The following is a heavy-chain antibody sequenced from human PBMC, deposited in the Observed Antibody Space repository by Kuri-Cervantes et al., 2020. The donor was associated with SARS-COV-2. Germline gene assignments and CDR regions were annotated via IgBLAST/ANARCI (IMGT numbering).Heavy chain of an antibody. CDR1: GFTFSSYA. CDR3: ARWSIVGATRGLLRYYGMDV. V-gene: IGHV3-23*01. CDR2: ISGSGGTT. J-gene: IGHJ6*02. D-gene: IGHD1-26*01. Sequence: ETLSLTCAASGFTFSSYAMNWVRQAPGKGLEWVSTISGSGGTTYYADSVKGRFTISRDNSKNTLYLQMNSLRAEDTAVYYCARWSIVGATRGLLRYYGMDVWGQGTTVTVSS.